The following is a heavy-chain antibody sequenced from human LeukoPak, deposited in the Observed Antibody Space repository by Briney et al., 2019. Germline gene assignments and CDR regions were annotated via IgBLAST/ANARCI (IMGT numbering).Heavy chain of an antibody. CDR1: GFIFSHTW. Sequence: GESLRLSCGASGFIFSHTWMSWVRQAPGKGLEWVSYISSSGSTIYYADSVKGRFTISRDNAKNSLYLQMNSLRAEDTAVYYCAREKYSGSIGGFDYWGQGTLVTVSS. CDR3: AREKYSGSIGGFDY. J-gene: IGHJ4*02. CDR2: ISSSGSTI. V-gene: IGHV3-11*01. D-gene: IGHD1-26*01.